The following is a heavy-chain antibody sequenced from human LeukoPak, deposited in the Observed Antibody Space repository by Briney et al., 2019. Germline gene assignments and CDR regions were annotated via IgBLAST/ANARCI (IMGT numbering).Heavy chain of an antibody. J-gene: IGHJ4*02. CDR3: ATFGELNYFDY. Sequence: GGSLRLSCAASGFTFDDYAMHWVRQAPGKGLEWVSGISWNSGSIGYADSVKGRFTISRDNAKNSLYLQMNSLRAEDTALYYCATFGELNYFDYWGQGTLVTVSS. CDR1: GFTFDDYA. V-gene: IGHV3-9*01. CDR2: ISWNSGSI. D-gene: IGHD3-10*01.